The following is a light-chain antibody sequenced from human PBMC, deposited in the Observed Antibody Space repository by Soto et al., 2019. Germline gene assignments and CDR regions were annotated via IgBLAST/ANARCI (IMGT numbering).Light chain of an antibody. J-gene: IGKJ1*01. CDR2: GVS. Sequence: EIVLTQSPGTLSLSPGERATLSCRASESVSRNLAWYQQKPGQAPRLLIYGVSGRATGIPDRFSGSGSGTDFTLTISGLEPEDFAVYFCQQFQSSLRTFGQGTKVDNK. CDR3: QQFQSSLRT. CDR1: ESVSRN. V-gene: IGKV3-20*01.